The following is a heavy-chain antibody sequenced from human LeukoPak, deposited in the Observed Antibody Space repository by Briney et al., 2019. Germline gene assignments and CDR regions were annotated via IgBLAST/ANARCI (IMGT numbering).Heavy chain of an antibody. CDR3: ARRYCGSTSCSPFDY. J-gene: IGHJ4*02. V-gene: IGHV3-64*02. D-gene: IGHD2-2*01. CDR2: ISSDGGST. Sequence: GGSLRLSCAASGFTFSSYAMRWVRQAPGKGLEYVSAISSDGGSTYYADSVKGRFTISRDNSKNTLYLQMGSLRAEDMAVYYCARRYCGSTSCSPFDYWGQGTLVTVSS. CDR1: GFTFSSYA.